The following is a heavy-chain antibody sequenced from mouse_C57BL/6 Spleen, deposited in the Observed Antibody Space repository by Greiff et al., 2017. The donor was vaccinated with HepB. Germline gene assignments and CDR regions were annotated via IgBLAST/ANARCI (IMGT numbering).Heavy chain of an antibody. J-gene: IGHJ4*01. V-gene: IGHV7-1*01. CDR3: ARDAPLCYGSDYYAMDY. D-gene: IGHD1-1*01. CDR1: GFTFSDFY. Sequence: EVQLVESGGGLVQSGRSLRLSCATSGFTFSDFYMEWVRQAPGKGLEWIAASRNKANDYTTEYSASVKGRFIVSRDTSKSILYLQMNALRAEDTAIYYCARDAPLCYGSDYYAMDYWGQGTSVTVSS. CDR2: SRNKANDYTT.